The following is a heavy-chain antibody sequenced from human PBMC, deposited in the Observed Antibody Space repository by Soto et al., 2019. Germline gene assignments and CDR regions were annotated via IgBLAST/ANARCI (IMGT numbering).Heavy chain of an antibody. CDR1: CYSVSSNY. CDR2: IYYSGST. CDR3: ARVWGGAFDI. J-gene: IGHJ3*02. V-gene: IGHV4-59*02. Sequence: SATLSLTCALHCYSVSSNYWSWIRQPPGKGLEWIGYIYYSGSTNYNPSLKSRVTISVDTSKNQFSLKLSSVTAADTAVYYCARVWGGAFDIWGQGTMVT. D-gene: IGHD3-10*01.